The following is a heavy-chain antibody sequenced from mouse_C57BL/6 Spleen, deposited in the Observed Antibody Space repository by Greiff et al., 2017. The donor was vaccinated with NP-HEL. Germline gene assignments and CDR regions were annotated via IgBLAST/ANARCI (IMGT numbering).Heavy chain of an antibody. Sequence: VQLQQSGPELVKPGASVKISCKASGYTFTDYYMNWVKQSHGKSLEWIGDINPNNGGTSYNQKFKGKATLTVDKSSSTAYMELRSLTSEDSAVYYCARDGSSYYYFDYWGQGTTLTVSS. J-gene: IGHJ2*01. CDR2: INPNNGGT. V-gene: IGHV1-26*01. CDR1: GYTFTDYY. CDR3: ARDGSSYYYFDY. D-gene: IGHD1-1*01.